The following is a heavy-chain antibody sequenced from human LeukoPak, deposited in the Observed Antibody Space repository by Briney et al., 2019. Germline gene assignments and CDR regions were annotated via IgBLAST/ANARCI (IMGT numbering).Heavy chain of an antibody. D-gene: IGHD2-15*01. V-gene: IGHV1-8*01. Sequence: ASVKVSCKASGYTFTNYDINWVRLATGQGLEWMGWMNPNSGNTGYAQKFQGRVTMTRNTSVSTAYMDLSSLRSEDTAVYYCARSVVAGSFDAFDIWGQGTMVTVSS. CDR2: MNPNSGNT. J-gene: IGHJ3*02. CDR1: GYTFTNYD. CDR3: ARSVVAGSFDAFDI.